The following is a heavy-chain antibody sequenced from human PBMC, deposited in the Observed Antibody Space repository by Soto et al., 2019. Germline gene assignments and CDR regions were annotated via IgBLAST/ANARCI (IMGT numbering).Heavy chain of an antibody. D-gene: IGHD3-22*01. CDR3: SRGTYYPQSSGLHADY. Sequence: GGSLRLSCATSGFSFTDYAMHWVRQAPCQGLEWVAIISSDGHHQFYLDNLRGRFTVSRDNSKNTLYLQMNSLRPEDTAVYYCSRGTYYPQSSGLHADYWGPGIVLTVSS. CDR2: ISSDGHHQ. V-gene: IGHV3-30*03. J-gene: IGHJ4*02. CDR1: GFSFTDYA.